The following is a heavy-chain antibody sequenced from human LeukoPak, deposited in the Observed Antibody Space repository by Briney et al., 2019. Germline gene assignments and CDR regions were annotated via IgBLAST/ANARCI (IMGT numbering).Heavy chain of an antibody. J-gene: IGHJ4*02. D-gene: IGHD2-2*02. V-gene: IGHV1-18*01. CDR1: GYTFTSYG. CDR3: ARDGGYCSSTSCYTANDY. CDR2: ISAYNGNI. Sequence: ASVKVSCKASGYTFTSYGISWVRQAPGQGLEWMGWISAYNGNINYTQKLQGRVTMTTDTSTSTAYMELRSLRSDDTAVYYCARDGGYCSSTSCYTANDYWGQGTLVTVSS.